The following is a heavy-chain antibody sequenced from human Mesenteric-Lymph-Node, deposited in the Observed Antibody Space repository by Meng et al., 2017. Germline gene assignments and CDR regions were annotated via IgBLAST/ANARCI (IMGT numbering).Heavy chain of an antibody. V-gene: IGHV4-31*01. J-gene: IGHJ4*02. CDR3: ARGPSRWLQFSFDY. Sequence: VQLQEAGPGLGKPSQTLSLTCTVSGGSISSGGYYWSWIRQHPGKGLEWIGYIYYSGSTYYNPSLKSLVTISVDTSKNQFSLKLSSVTAADTAVYYCARGPSRWLQFSFDYWGQGTLVTVSS. CDR2: IYYSGST. D-gene: IGHD5-24*01. CDR1: GGSISSGGYY.